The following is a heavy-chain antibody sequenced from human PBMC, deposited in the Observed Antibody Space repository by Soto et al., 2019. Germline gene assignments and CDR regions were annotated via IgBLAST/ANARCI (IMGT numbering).Heavy chain of an antibody. D-gene: IGHD4-17*01. V-gene: IGHV4-39*01. CDR2: IYYSGST. Sequence: QLQLQESGPGLVKPSETLSLTCTVSGGSISSSSYYWGWIRQPPGKGLEWIGSIYYSGSTYYNPSLKSRVTISGDTSKNQFSLKLSSVTAADTAVYYCASSYGDFYYFDYWGQGTLVTVSS. J-gene: IGHJ4*02. CDR3: ASSYGDFYYFDY. CDR1: GGSISSSSYY.